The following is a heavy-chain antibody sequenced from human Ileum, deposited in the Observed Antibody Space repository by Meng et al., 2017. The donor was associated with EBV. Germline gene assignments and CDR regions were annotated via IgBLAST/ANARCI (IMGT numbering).Heavy chain of an antibody. CDR1: GYTLTELS. V-gene: IGHV1-24*01. CDR3: ATQRIFGVVIQTLFDY. D-gene: IGHD3-3*01. Sequence: QVQLVQSGAAVXXXXXSVKVSXXXSGYTLTELSMHWVRQAPGKGLEWMGGFDPEDGETIYAQKFQGRVTMTEDTSTDTAYMELSSLRSEDTAVYYCATQRIFGVVIQTLFDYWGQGTLVTVSS. J-gene: IGHJ4*02. CDR2: FDPEDGET.